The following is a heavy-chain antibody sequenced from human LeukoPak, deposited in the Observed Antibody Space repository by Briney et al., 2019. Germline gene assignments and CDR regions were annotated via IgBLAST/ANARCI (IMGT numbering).Heavy chain of an antibody. Sequence: SQTLSLTCTVSGVSINSGDYYWSWIRQPAGTGLEWIVRVYTSGNTLYNPSLKSRVAISIDRSKNQFSLKLTSVTAADTALYHCARGGTIFTFFDYWGQGIVVTVSS. V-gene: IGHV4-61*02. CDR1: GVSINSGDYY. CDR3: ARGGTIFTFFDY. J-gene: IGHJ4*02. CDR2: VYTSGNT. D-gene: IGHD5-24*01.